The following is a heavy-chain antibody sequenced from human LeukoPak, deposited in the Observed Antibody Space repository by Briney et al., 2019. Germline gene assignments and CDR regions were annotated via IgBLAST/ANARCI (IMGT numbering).Heavy chain of an antibody. CDR2: ISYDGSNK. CDR3: AKNGYSSSSGRNYYYYYYMDV. D-gene: IGHD6-6*01. J-gene: IGHJ6*03. V-gene: IGHV3-30*04. Sequence: PGGSLRLSCAASGFTFSSYAMHWVRQAPGKGLEWVAAISYDGSNKYSADSVKGRFTISRDNSKNTLYLQMNSLRAEDTAVYYCAKNGYSSSSGRNYYYYYYMDVWGKGTTVTVSS. CDR1: GFTFSSYA.